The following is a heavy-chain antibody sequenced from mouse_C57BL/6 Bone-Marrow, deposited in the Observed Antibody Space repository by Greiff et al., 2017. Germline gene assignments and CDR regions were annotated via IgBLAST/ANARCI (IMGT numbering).Heavy chain of an antibody. J-gene: IGHJ4*01. Sequence: DVMLVESGGGLVKPGGSLKLSCAASGFTFSSYTMSWVRQTPEKRLEWVATISGGGGNTYYPDSVKGRFTISRDNAKNTLYLQMSSLRSEDTALYYCARHGGLRGDYWGQGTSVTVSS. V-gene: IGHV5-9*01. D-gene: IGHD1-1*01. CDR2: ISGGGGNT. CDR3: ARHGGLRGDY. CDR1: GFTFSSYT.